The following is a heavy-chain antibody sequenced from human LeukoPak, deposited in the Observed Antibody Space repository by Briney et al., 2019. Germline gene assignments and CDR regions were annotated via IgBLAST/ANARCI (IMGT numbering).Heavy chain of an antibody. CDR3: ARVPYDFWSGSRGCFDY. CDR2: ISAYNGYT. CDR1: GYTFTSYG. D-gene: IGHD3-3*01. V-gene: IGHV1-18*01. Sequence: ASVKVSCKASGYTFTSYGISWVRQAPGQGLEWMGWISAYNGYTNYAQKFQGRVTITRNTSISTAYMELSSLRSEDTAVYYCARVPYDFWSGSRGCFDYWGQGTLVTVSS. J-gene: IGHJ4*02.